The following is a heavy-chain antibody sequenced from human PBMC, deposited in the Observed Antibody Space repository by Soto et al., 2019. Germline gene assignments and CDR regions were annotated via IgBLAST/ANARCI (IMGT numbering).Heavy chain of an antibody. J-gene: IGHJ3*02. Sequence: QVQLQESGPGLVKPSETLSLTCTVSVRSISSYYWSWIRQPAGKGLEWIGRIYTSGSTNYNPSLKSRVTMSVDTSNNQFSLKLSSVTAADTAVYYCARDAPYSSGFHDAFDIWGQWTMVTVSS. CDR1: VRSISSYY. D-gene: IGHD6-19*01. CDR2: IYTSGST. CDR3: ARDAPYSSGFHDAFDI. V-gene: IGHV4-4*07.